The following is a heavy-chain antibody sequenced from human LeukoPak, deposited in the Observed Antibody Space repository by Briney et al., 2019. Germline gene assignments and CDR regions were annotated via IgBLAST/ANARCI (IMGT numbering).Heavy chain of an antibody. CDR2: ISAYNGNT. V-gene: IGHV1-18*01. D-gene: IGHD2-15*01. Sequence: ASVKVSCKASGYTFTSYGISWVRQAPGQGLEWMGWISAYNGNTNYAQKLQGRVTMTTDTSTSTAYMELRSLGSDDTAVYYCARAIAAVRFFDYWGQGTLVTVSS. CDR3: ARAIAAVRFFDY. CDR1: GYTFTSYG. J-gene: IGHJ4*02.